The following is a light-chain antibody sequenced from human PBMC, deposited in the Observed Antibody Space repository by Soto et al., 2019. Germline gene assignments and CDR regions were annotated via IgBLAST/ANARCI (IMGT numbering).Light chain of an antibody. CDR2: RNN. J-gene: IGLJ2*01. CDR1: SSNIGNNY. CDR3: AACDDSLSGRGV. V-gene: IGLV1-47*01. Sequence: QSVLTQPPSASGTPGQRVTISCSGSSSNIGNNYVYCYQLLPGTAPKLLIYRNNQRPSGVPDRFSASRSGTSASLAISGLRSEDEADYYCAACDDSLSGRGVFGGGTKLTVL.